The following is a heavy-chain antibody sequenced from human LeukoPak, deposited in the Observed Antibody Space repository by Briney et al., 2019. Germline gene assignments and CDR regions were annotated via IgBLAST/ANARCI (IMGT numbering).Heavy chain of an antibody. Sequence: GESLKISCKGSGYSFTNYWIAWVRQMPEKGLEWMGVIYPGDSDARYSPSFQGQVTISADKSISTAYLQWSSLKASDTATYYCASRSQTGAFDIWGQGTLVTVSS. J-gene: IGHJ3*02. CDR1: GYSFTNYW. CDR2: IYPGDSDA. V-gene: IGHV5-51*01. D-gene: IGHD2-15*01. CDR3: ASRSQTGAFDI.